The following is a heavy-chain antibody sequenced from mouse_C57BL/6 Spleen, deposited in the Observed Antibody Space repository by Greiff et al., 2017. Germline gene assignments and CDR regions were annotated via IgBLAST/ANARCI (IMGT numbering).Heavy chain of an antibody. Sequence: QVQLQQSGAELARPGASVKMSCTASGYTFTSYTMHWVKQRPGQGLEWIGYINPSSGYTKYTQKFKDKATLTADKSSSTAYMQLSSLTSEDSAVYYCARSSLLGTTVVATDYFDYWGQGTTLTVSS. V-gene: IGHV1-4*01. J-gene: IGHJ2*01. CDR2: INPSSGYT. D-gene: IGHD1-1*01. CDR3: ARSSLLGTTVVATDYFDY. CDR1: GYTFTSYT.